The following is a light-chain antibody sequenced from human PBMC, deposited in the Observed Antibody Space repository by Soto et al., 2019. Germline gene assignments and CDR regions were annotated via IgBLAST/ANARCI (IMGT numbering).Light chain of an antibody. CDR2: GAS. Sequence: DVQMTQSPSSLSASVGDRVTITCRASQGISNSLAWYQQRPGRVPKLLIYGASNLQSEVPSRFSGSGSGTDFTLTISSLQPEDVATYYCQKYDSADRTFGQGTKV. V-gene: IGKV1-27*01. J-gene: IGKJ1*01. CDR1: QGISNS. CDR3: QKYDSADRT.